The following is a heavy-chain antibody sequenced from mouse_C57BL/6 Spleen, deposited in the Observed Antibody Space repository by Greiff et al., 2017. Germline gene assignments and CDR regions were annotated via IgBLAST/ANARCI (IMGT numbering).Heavy chain of an antibody. V-gene: IGHV5-17*01. Sequence: EVQGVESGGGLVKPGGSLKLSCAASGFTFSDYGMHWVRQAPEKGLEWVAYISSGSSTLYYADTVKGRFTISRDNAKNTLFLQMTSLRSEDTAMYYCSRNYYGSSYWFAYWGQGTLVTVSA. CDR1: GFTFSDYG. D-gene: IGHD1-1*01. J-gene: IGHJ3*01. CDR2: ISSGSSTL. CDR3: SRNYYGSSYWFAY.